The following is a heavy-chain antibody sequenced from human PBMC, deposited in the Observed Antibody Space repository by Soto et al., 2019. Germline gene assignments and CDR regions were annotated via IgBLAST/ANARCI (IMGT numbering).Heavy chain of an antibody. J-gene: IGHJ3*02. CDR3: ARESGTYDSSGPDAFDI. V-gene: IGHV1-69*08. Sequence: QVQLVQSGAEVKKPGSSVTVSCKASGGTFSSYIINWVRQAPGQGLEWMGRIIPIVAIANYAQKFQGRVTITADKSTSTAYMELRSLRSEDTAVYYCARESGTYDSSGPDAFDIWGQGTMVTVSS. CDR2: IIPIVAIA. D-gene: IGHD3-22*01. CDR1: GGTFSSYI.